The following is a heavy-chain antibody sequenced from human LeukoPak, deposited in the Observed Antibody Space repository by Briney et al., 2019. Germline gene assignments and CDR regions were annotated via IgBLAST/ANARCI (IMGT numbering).Heavy chain of an antibody. V-gene: IGHV3-21*04. CDR3: ARLRNPPDY. CDR1: GFTFTTYS. J-gene: IGHJ4*02. D-gene: IGHD5-12*01. CDR2: ISSSSSSI. Sequence: GGSLRLSCAASGFTFTTYSMNCVRQAPGKGLEWVSSISSSSSSIYYGDSLKGRFTISRDNAKNSLYLQMNSLRAEDTAVYYCARLRNPPDYWGQGTLVTVSS.